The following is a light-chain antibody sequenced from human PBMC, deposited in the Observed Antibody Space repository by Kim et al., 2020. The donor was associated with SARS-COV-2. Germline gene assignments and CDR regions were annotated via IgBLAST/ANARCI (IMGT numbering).Light chain of an antibody. CDR2: WAS. V-gene: IGKV4-1*01. CDR3: QQYYSTPQT. CDR1: KSVLYSANNKNY. J-gene: IGKJ1*01. Sequence: ATIKCKSSKSVLYSANNKNYVAWYQQKPGQPPKLLIYWASTRESGVPDRFSGSGSGTDFTLTISSLQAEDVAVYYCQQYYSTPQTFGQGTKVDIK.